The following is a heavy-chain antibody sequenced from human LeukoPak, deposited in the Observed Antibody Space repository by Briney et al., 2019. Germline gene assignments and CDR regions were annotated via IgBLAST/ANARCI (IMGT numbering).Heavy chain of an antibody. CDR3: ARALIVGATIGAFQH. Sequence: SVKVSCKASGGTFSSYTISWVRQAPGQGLEWMGRIIPILGIANHAQKFQGRVTITADKSASTAYMELSSLRSEDTAVYYCARALIVGATIGAFQHWGQGTLVTVSS. CDR1: GGTFSSYT. J-gene: IGHJ1*01. CDR2: IIPILGIA. D-gene: IGHD1-26*01. V-gene: IGHV1-69*02.